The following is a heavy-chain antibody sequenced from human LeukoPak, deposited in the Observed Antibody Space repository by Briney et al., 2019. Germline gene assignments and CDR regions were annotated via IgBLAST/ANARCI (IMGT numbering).Heavy chain of an antibody. CDR3: AKGSTFGGVIVIPDAFDI. D-gene: IGHD3-16*02. V-gene: IGHV3-9*01. J-gene: IGHJ3*02. Sequence: GGSLRLSCAASGFTFDDYAMHWVRQAPGKGLEGVSGISWICGSIGYADSVKGRFTISRDNAKNSLYLQMNSLRAEDTALYYCAKGSTFGGVIVIPDAFDIWGQGTMVTVSS. CDR1: GFTFDDYA. CDR2: ISWICGSI.